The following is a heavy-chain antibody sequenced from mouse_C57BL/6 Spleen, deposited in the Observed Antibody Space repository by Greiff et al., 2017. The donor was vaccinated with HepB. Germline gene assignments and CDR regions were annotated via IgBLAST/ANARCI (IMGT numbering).Heavy chain of an antibody. V-gene: IGHV1-64*01. CDR3: AREGVYTMITTDIDY. CDR1: GYTFTSYW. CDR2: IHPNSGST. J-gene: IGHJ2*01. Sequence: QVQLQQPGAELVKPGASVKLSCKASGYTFTSYWMHWVKQRPGQGLEWLGMIHPNSGSTNYNEKFKSKATLTVDKSSSTAYMQLSSLTSEDSAVYYCAREGVYTMITTDIDYWGQGTTLTVSS. D-gene: IGHD2-4*01.